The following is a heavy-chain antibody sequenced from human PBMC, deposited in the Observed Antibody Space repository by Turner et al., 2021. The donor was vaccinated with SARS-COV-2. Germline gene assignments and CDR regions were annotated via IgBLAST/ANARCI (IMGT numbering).Heavy chain of an antibody. CDR3: ARDRRVGDDYTSEFPIDAFDI. CDR2: IYSGGST. Sequence: VPLLASAGGLVQPGGSLRLSCPSSAFTFSSNYMSWVRQAPGKGLEWVSVIYSGGSTHYADSVKGRFTSSRDNSKNTLYLQMNSLRAEDTAVYYCARDRRVGDDYTSEFPIDAFDIWGQGTMVTVSS. V-gene: IGHV3-66*01. CDR1: AFTFSSNY. J-gene: IGHJ3*02. D-gene: IGHD4-4*01.